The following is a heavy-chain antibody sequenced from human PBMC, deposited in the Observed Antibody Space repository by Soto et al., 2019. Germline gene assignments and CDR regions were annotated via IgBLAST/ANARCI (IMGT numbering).Heavy chain of an antibody. V-gene: IGHV3-23*01. Sequence: GSLRLSCTASGFTFSSHWMHWVRQAPGKGLEWVSSISGSGGNTNYADSVKGRFTVSRDNSKRTLSLQMNSLTEEDTAIYYCAKGLRRLLRTQYYYGLDVWGRGTTVTVSS. CDR1: GFTFSSHW. D-gene: IGHD3-16*01. CDR3: AKGLRRLLRTQYYYGLDV. CDR2: ISGSGGNT. J-gene: IGHJ6*02.